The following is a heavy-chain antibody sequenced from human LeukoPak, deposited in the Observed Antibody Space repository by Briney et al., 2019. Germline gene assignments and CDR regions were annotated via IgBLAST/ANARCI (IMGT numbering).Heavy chain of an antibody. Sequence: GGSLRLSCAASGFTFSTYAMSWVRQAPGKGLEWVSAISGRGGTSYYADSVKGRFTISRDNSKNTLYLQMNSLRAEDTAVYYCAKGRISDYYFDYWGQGTLVTVSS. V-gene: IGHV3-23*01. CDR1: GFTFSTYA. D-gene: IGHD3-3*02. CDR2: ISGRGGTS. J-gene: IGHJ4*02. CDR3: AKGRISDYYFDY.